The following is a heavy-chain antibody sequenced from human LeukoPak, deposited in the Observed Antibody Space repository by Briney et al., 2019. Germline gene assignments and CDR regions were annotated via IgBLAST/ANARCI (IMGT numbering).Heavy chain of an antibody. CDR1: GFTFSTYT. CDR3: ARDATGSGSEGFDY. D-gene: IGHD1-1*01. J-gene: IGHJ4*02. CDR2: ISSSSTYI. Sequence: GGSLRLSCAASGFTFSTYTMNWVRQAPGKGLEWVSSISSSSTYIYYADSVRGRFTISRDNAKNSLSLQMNSLRAEDTAVYYCARDATGSGSEGFDYWGQGTLVTVSS. V-gene: IGHV3-21*01.